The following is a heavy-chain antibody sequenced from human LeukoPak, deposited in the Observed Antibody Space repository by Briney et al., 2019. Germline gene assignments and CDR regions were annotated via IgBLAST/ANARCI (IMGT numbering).Heavy chain of an antibody. Sequence: GGSLRLSCAASGFTFSSYAMSWVRQAPGKGLEWVANIKQDGSEKYYVDSVKGRFTISRDNAKNSLYLQMNSLRAEDTAVYYGAGDVVAVDGTFDNWGRGTLVTVSS. J-gene: IGHJ4*02. CDR3: AGDVVAVDGTFDN. V-gene: IGHV3-7*01. CDR2: IKQDGSEK. D-gene: IGHD6-19*01. CDR1: GFTFSSYA.